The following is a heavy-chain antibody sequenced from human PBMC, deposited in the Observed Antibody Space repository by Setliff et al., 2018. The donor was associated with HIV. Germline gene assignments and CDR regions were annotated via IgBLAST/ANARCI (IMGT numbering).Heavy chain of an antibody. Sequence: GGSLRLSCAASGFTFSSYAMSWVRQAPGKGLEWVSAISGSGGTTYYADSVKGRFTISRDNSKNTLYLQMNSLRAEDTAVYYCAKDPRAAVATICDYWGQGTLVTVSS. CDR2: ISGSGGTT. CDR1: GFTFSSYA. D-gene: IGHD5-12*01. CDR3: AKDPRAAVATICDY. J-gene: IGHJ4*02. V-gene: IGHV3-23*01.